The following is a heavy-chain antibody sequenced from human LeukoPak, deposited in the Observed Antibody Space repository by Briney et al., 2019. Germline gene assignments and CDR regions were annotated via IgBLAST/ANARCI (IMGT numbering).Heavy chain of an antibody. J-gene: IGHJ4*02. CDR3: ARHSGYHSTMYLDY. CDR1: GGTFNSYA. V-gene: IGHV1-69*13. Sequence: SVTVSCKTSGGTFNSYAISWVRQAPGQGLEWMGGITAIFRTTNYAQKFQGRVTITADEPMSTVYMELSSLRSEDTAVYYCARHSGYHSTMYLDYWGQGTLVTVSS. CDR2: ITAIFRTT. D-gene: IGHD3-22*01.